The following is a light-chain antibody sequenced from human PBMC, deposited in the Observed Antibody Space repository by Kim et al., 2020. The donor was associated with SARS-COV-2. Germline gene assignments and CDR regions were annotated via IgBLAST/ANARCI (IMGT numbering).Light chain of an antibody. Sequence: YELTQPSSVSVSPGQTARITCSGDVLAKKYARWFQQQPGQAPVLVIYKDSERPSGIPERFSGSSSGTTVTLTISGAQVEDEADYYCYSAADNIGV. J-gene: IGLJ3*02. CDR1: VLAKKY. CDR2: KDS. V-gene: IGLV3-27*01. CDR3: YSAADNIGV.